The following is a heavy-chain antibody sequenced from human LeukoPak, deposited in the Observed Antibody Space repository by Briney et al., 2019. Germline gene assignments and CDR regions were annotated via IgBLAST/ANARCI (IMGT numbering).Heavy chain of an antibody. CDR1: GFTFSDYY. D-gene: IGHD4-17*01. V-gene: IGHV3-11*01. J-gene: IGHJ4*02. CDR2: ISSSGSTI. Sequence: NPGGSLRLSCAASGFTFSDYYMSWIRQAPGKGLEWVSYISSSGSTIYYADSVKGRFTISRDNSKNTLYLQMNSLRAEDTAVYYCAKRGLYDDYGHLPFDYWGQGTLVTVSS. CDR3: AKRGLYDDYGHLPFDY.